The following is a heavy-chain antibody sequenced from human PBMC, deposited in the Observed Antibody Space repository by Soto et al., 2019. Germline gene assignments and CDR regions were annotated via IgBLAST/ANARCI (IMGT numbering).Heavy chain of an antibody. CDR2: IIPIFGTA. V-gene: IGHV1-69*01. J-gene: IGHJ6*02. CDR1: GGTFSSYA. CDR3: ARGERRAQSTQYYYYYGMDV. Sequence: QVQLVQSGAEVKKPGSSVKVSCKASGGTFSSYAISWVRQAPGQGLEWMGGIIPIFGTANYAQKFQGRVTITADESTSTAYMELSSLRSEDTAVYYCARGERRAQSTQYYYYYGMDVWGQGTTVTVSS. D-gene: IGHD1-1*01.